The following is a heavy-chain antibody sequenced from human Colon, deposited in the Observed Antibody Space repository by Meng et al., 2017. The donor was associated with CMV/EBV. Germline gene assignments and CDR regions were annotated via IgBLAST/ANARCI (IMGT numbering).Heavy chain of an antibody. J-gene: IGHJ6*02. CDR1: GGSFSGYY. CDR2: INHSGST. CDR3: ASSIAAADPYGMDV. Sequence: SETLSLTCAVYGGSFSGYYWSWIRQPPGKGLEWIGEINHSGSTNYNPSLKSRVTISVDTSKNQFSLKLSSVTAADTAVYYCASSIAAADPYGMDVWGQGTTVTV. D-gene: IGHD6-13*01. V-gene: IGHV4-34*01.